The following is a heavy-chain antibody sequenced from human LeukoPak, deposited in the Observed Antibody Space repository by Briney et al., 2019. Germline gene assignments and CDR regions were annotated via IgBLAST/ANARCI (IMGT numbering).Heavy chain of an antibody. Sequence: LAGGSLRLSCAASGFTVSSNYMSWVRQAPGKGLEWVSVIYSGGSTYYADSVKGRFTISRDNSKNTLYLQMNSLRAEDTAVYYCARLDTAMVRTFDYWGQGTLVTVSS. CDR2: IYSGGST. V-gene: IGHV3-66*04. CDR3: ARLDTAMVRTFDY. D-gene: IGHD5-18*01. J-gene: IGHJ4*02. CDR1: GFTVSSNY.